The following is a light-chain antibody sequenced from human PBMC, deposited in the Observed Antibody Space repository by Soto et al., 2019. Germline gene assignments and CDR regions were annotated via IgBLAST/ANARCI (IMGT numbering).Light chain of an antibody. J-gene: IGKJ3*01. CDR2: WAS. V-gene: IGKV4-1*01. CDR3: QQYYSTPVT. CDR1: QRVLYSSNNKNY. Sequence: DIVMTQSPDSLAVSLGGRATINCKSSQRVLYSSNNKNYLAWYQQKPGQPPKLLIYWASTRESGVPDRFSGSGSGTDFTLTISSLQAEDVAVYYCQQYYSTPVTFGPGTKVDIK.